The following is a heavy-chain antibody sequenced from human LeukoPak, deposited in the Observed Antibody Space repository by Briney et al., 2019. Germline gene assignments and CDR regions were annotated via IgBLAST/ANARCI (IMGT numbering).Heavy chain of an antibody. J-gene: IGHJ3*02. D-gene: IGHD1-7*01. V-gene: IGHV1-69*13. CDR1: GYIFTSYY. Sequence: ASVKVSCKASGYIFTSYYMHWVRQAPGQGLEWMGGIIPIFGTANYAQKFQGRVTITADESTSTAYMELSSLRSEDTAVYYCARELTGTTPDDAFDIWGQGTMVTVSS. CDR2: IIPIFGTA. CDR3: ARELTGTTPDDAFDI.